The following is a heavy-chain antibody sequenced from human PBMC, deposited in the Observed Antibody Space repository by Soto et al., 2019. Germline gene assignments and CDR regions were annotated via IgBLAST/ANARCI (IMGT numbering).Heavy chain of an antibody. D-gene: IGHD4-17*01. CDR1: GITSTNAW. CDR2: IKNKADGGTT. CDR3: TTDPGDYEDF. Sequence: EVQLVESGGDLVKPGGCLRLSCAVSGITSTNAWMSWVRQAPGKGLEWVGRIKNKADGGTTDYAAPVRGRFTISRDDSKNTLFLQMNSLETEDTAVYYCTTDPGDYEDFWGQGTLVTVSS. V-gene: IGHV3-15*01. J-gene: IGHJ4*02.